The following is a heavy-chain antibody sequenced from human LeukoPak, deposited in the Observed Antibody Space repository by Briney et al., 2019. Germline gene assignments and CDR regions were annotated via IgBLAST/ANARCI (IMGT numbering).Heavy chain of an antibody. V-gene: IGHV3-23*01. CDR2: ISGSGGST. CDR1: GFTFSSYA. Sequence: GGSLRLSCAASGFTFSSYAMSWVRQAPGKGLEWVSAISGSGGSTYYADSVKGRFTISRDNAKNSLYLQMNSLRAEDTAVYYCARDREDIVVVVAARGDAFDIWGQGTMVTVS. D-gene: IGHD2-15*01. CDR3: ARDREDIVVVVAARGDAFDI. J-gene: IGHJ3*02.